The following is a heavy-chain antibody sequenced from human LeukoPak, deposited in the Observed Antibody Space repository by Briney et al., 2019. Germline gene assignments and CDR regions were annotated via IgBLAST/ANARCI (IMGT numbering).Heavy chain of an antibody. CDR1: GXTVSSNY. V-gene: IGHV3-53*01. D-gene: IGHD3-10*01. CDR2: IYSGGST. J-gene: IGHJ4*02. CDR3: ARARFSGSYYSYFDY. Sequence: PGGSLRLSCSASGXTVSSNYMSWVRQAPGKGLEWVSVIYSGGSTYYADSVKGRFTISRDNSKNTLYLQMNSLRAEDTAVYYCARARFSGSYYSYFDYWGQGTQVTVSS.